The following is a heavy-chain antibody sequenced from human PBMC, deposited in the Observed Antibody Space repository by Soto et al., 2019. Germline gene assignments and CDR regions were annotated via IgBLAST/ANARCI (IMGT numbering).Heavy chain of an antibody. CDR2: ISGSGGST. V-gene: IGHV3-23*01. CDR1: GFTFSSYD. Sequence: EVQLLESGGGLEKPGGSLRLSCAASGFTFSSYDMSWVRQAPGKGLEWVSAISGSGGSTYYADSVKGRFTISRDNSKNTLYLQMNSLRAEDTAVYYCARGTYYYDSSAYYGYWGQGTLVTVSS. J-gene: IGHJ4*02. CDR3: ARGTYYYDSSAYYGY. D-gene: IGHD3-22*01.